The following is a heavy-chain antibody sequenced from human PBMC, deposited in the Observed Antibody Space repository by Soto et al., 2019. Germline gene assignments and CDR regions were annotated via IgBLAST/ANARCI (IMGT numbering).Heavy chain of an antibody. J-gene: IGHJ4*02. CDR3: ATSPLYSISWYDN. CDR1: GGSISNFY. D-gene: IGHD6-13*01. V-gene: IGHV4-59*01. Sequence: KTSETLSLTCTVSGGSISNFYWSWIRQPPGKGLEWIGYIYYTGSTNYNTSLKSRVTISVDTSNNQFSLKLRSVTAADTAVYYCATSPLYSISWYDNWGQGTLVTVSS. CDR2: IYYTGST.